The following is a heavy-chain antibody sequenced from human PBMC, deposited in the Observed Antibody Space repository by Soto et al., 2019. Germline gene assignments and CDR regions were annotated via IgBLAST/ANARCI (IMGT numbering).Heavy chain of an antibody. V-gene: IGHV4-4*02. CDR2: IYHSGST. J-gene: IGHJ6*02. D-gene: IGHD5-18*01. CDR1: GGSISSSNW. CDR3: VRVGGYSYDLSYYYYGMDV. Sequence: QVQLQESGPGLVKPSGTLSLTCAVSGGSISSSNWWSWVRQPPGKGLEWMGEIYHSGSTNYNPSLKSRVTISVDKSNNQFSLKLSSVTAADTAVYYCVRVGGYSYDLSYYYYGMDVWGQGTTVTVSS.